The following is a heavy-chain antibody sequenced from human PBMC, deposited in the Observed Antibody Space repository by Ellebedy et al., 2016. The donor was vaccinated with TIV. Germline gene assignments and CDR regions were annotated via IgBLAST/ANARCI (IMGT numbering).Heavy chain of an antibody. D-gene: IGHD3-3*01. CDR1: GYTFISYG. CDR3: ARGDLSFESKFRITIFGVVNY. CDR2: INAGNGNT. J-gene: IGHJ4*02. V-gene: IGHV1-3*01. Sequence: ASVKVSCKASGYTFISYGMHWVRQAPGQRLEWMGWINAGNGNTKYSQKFQGRVTITRDTSASTAYMALSSLRSEDTAVYYCARGDLSFESKFRITIFGVVNYWGQGTLVTVSS.